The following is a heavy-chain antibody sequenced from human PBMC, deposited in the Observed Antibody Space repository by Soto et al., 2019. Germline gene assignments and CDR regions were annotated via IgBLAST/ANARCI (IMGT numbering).Heavy chain of an antibody. D-gene: IGHD4-17*01. CDR2: INHSGST. Sequence: SETLSLTCAVYGGSFSGYYWSWIRQPPGKGLEWIGEINHSGSTNYNPSLKSRVTISVDTSKNQFSLKLSSVTAADTAVYYCARGSTPRRYAFDIWGQGTMVTVSS. CDR3: ARGSTPRRYAFDI. CDR1: GGSFSGYY. J-gene: IGHJ3*02. V-gene: IGHV4-34*01.